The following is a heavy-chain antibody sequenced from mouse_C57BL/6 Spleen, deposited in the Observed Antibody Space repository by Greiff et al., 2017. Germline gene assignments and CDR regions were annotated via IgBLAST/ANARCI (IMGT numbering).Heavy chain of an antibody. CDR2: INPSGGYT. CDR3: ARGSTTVVAMRDD. D-gene: IGHD1-1*01. V-gene: IGHV1-4*01. Sequence: QVQLQQSGAELARPGASVKMSCKASGYTFTSYTMHWVKQRPGQGLEWIGYINPSGGYTKYNQKFKDKATLTADKSSSTAYMQLSSLTSEDSAVYYCARGSTTVVAMRDDWGQGTTVTVSS. J-gene: IGHJ2*01. CDR1: GYTFTSYT.